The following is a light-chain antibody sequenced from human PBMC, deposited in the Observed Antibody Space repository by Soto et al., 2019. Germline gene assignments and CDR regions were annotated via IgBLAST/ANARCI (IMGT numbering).Light chain of an antibody. Sequence: DIQMTQSPSSVSASVGDRVTITCRASQGISNWLAWYQQKPGKAPSLLIHAASSLQSGVPSRFSGSGYGTDFTLTISSLQPEDFATYFCQQANSLPVTIGPWTKVDIK. CDR2: AAS. J-gene: IGKJ3*01. CDR1: QGISNW. V-gene: IGKV1-12*01. CDR3: QQANSLPVT.